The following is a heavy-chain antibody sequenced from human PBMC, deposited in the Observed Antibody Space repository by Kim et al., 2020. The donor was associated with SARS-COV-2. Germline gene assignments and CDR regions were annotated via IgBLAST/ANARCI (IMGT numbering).Heavy chain of an antibody. D-gene: IGHD6-13*01. J-gene: IGHJ6*02. CDR2: ISGTSGSI. CDR1: GFTFDDYA. V-gene: IGHV3-9*01. CDR3: AKARGEQLARGYYYYGMDV. Sequence: GGSLRLSCAASGFTFDDYAMHWVRQAPGKGLEWVSGISGTSGSIGYADSVKGRFTISRDNAKNSMYLQMNSLRAEDTALYYCAKARGEQLARGYYYYGMDVWGPRTTVTVSS.